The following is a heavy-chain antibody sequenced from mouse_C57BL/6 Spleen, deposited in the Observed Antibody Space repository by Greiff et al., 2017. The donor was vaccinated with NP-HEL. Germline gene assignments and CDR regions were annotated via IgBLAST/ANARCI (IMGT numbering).Heavy chain of an antibody. CDR2: ISSGGSYT. D-gene: IGHD2-3*01. J-gene: IGHJ3*01. CDR1: GFTFSSYG. CDR3: AKRDGGPIAY. V-gene: IGHV5-6*02. Sequence: EVKLVESGGDLVKPGGSLKLSCAASGFTFSSYGMSWVRQTPDKRLEWVATISSGGSYTYYPDSVKGRFTISRDNAKNTLDLQMSSLKSEDTAMYYCAKRDGGPIAYWGQGTLVTVSA.